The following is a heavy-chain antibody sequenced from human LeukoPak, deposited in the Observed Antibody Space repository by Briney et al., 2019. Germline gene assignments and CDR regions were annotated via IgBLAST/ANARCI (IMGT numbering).Heavy chain of an antibody. CDR1: GYTFTSYG. CDR3: ARDPTRTYYYDSSGYGEPVFDC. CDR2: ISAYNGNT. J-gene: IGHJ4*02. D-gene: IGHD3-22*01. V-gene: IGHV1-18*01. Sequence: GASVKVSCKASGYTFTSYGISWVRQAPGQGLEWMGWISAYNGNTNYAQKLQGRVTMTTDTSTSTAYMELRSLRSDDTAVYYCARDPTRTYYYDSSGYGEPVFDCWGQGTLVTVSS.